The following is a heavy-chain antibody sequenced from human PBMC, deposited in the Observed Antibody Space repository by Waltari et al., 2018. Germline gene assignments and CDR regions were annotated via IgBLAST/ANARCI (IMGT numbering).Heavy chain of an antibody. CDR2: INHSGST. CDR1: GGSFSGYY. CDR3: ARGPKLETFDY. J-gene: IGHJ4*02. V-gene: IGHV4-34*01. Sequence: QVQLQQWGAGLLKPSETLSLTCAVYGGSFSGYYWSWIRQPPGKGLEWIGEINHSGSTNYTPTFKSRVPIPVDTSTNHFSLTLSSGTAADTAVYYCARGPKLETFDYWGQGTLVTVSS.